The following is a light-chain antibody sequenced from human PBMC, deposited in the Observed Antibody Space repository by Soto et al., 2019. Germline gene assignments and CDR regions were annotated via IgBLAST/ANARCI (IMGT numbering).Light chain of an antibody. J-gene: IGLJ1*01. CDR2: DVN. CDR1: SSDVGGYNY. V-gene: IGLV2-11*01. CDR3: CSYAGRSIV. Sequence: QSALTQPRSVSGSPGQSVTISCTGTSSDVGGYNYVSWYQQHPGKAPKVMIYDVNKRPSWVPDRFSGSKSGNTASLTISGLQVDDEADYYCCSYAGRSIVFGTGTKLTVL.